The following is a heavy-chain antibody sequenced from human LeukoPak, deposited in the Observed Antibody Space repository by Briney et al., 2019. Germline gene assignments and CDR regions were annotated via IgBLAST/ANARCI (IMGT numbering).Heavy chain of an antibody. CDR3: ARTVEKATNSHDY. CDR1: GYTFTGYY. CDR2: INPNSGGT. V-gene: IGHV1-2*06. D-gene: IGHD5-24*01. J-gene: IGHJ4*02. Sequence: ASVKVSCKASGYTFTGYYMHWVRQAPGQGLEWMGRINPNSGGTNYAQKFQGRVTMTRDTSISTAYMELSRLRSDDTAVYYCARTVEKATNSHDYWGQGTLVNGSS.